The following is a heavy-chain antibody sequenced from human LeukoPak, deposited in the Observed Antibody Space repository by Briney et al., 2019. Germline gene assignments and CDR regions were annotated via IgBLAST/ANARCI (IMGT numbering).Heavy chain of an antibody. CDR2: ISYDGSNK. D-gene: IGHD4-17*01. Sequence: PGGSLRLSCAASGFTFSSYSMNWVRQAPGKGLEWVAVISYDGSNKYYADSVKGRFTISRDNSKNTLYLQMNSLRAEDTAVCYCARDPQRWPVRPYYYGMDVWGQGTTVTVSS. V-gene: IGHV3-30*03. CDR1: GFTFSSYS. CDR3: ARDPQRWPVRPYYYGMDV. J-gene: IGHJ6*02.